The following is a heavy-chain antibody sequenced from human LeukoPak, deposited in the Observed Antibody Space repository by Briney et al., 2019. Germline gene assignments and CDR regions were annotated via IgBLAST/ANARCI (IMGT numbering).Heavy chain of an antibody. J-gene: IGHJ4*02. Sequence: PSETLSLTCTVSGGSLSSSSYYWGWIRQPPGKGLEWIGSIYYSGSTYYNPSLKSRVTISVDTSKNQFSLKLSSVTVADTAVYYCARQSIRDSSGYYYRYWGQGTLVTVSS. CDR2: IYYSGST. CDR3: ARQSIRDSSGYYYRY. D-gene: IGHD3-22*01. V-gene: IGHV4-39*01. CDR1: GGSLSSSSYY.